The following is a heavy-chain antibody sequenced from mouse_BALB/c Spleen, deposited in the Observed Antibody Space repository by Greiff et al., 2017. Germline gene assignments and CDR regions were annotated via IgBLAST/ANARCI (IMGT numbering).Heavy chain of an antibody. V-gene: IGHV5-4*02. J-gene: IGHJ4*01. Sequence: EVNLVESGGGLVKPGGSLKLSCAASGFTFSDYYMSWVRQTPEKRLEWVATISDGGSYTYYPDSVKGRFTISRDNARNILYLQMSSLRSEDTAMYYYAREGGKWAMDYWGQGTSVTVSS. CDR1: GFTFSDYY. D-gene: IGHD2-1*01. CDR3: AREGGKWAMDY. CDR2: ISDGGSYT.